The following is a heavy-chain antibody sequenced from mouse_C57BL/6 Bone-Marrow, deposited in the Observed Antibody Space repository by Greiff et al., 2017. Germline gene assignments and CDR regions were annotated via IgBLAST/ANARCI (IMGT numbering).Heavy chain of an antibody. CDR2: IDPSDSYT. V-gene: IGHV1-50*01. CDR1: GSTFTSYW. Sequence: QVQLQQPGAELVKPGASVKLSCKASGSTFTSYWMQWVKQRPGQGLEWIGEIDPSDSYTNYNQKFKGKATLTVDTSSSTAYMQLSSLTSEDSAVYYCARRGDYFDYWGQGTTLTVSS. CDR3: ARRGDYFDY. J-gene: IGHJ2*01.